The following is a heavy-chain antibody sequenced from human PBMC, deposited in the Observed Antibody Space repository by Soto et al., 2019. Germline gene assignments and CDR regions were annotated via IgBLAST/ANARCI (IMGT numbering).Heavy chain of an antibody. Sequence: QVQLGQSGAEVKKPGASVKVSCKASGYTFTSYGISWVRQALVEGLEWVGWISAYNGNTNYEQQLHGRVIMTTDTSTSTANMELRSLRSDDTAVYYCASDQGYSYGYLNDYWVQGTLVTFSS. CDR2: ISAYNGNT. CDR1: GYTFTSYG. D-gene: IGHD5-18*01. V-gene: IGHV1-18*01. CDR3: ASDQGYSYGYLNDY. J-gene: IGHJ4*02.